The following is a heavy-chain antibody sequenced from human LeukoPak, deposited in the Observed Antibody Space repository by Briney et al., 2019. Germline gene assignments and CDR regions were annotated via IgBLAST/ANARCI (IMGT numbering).Heavy chain of an antibody. CDR3: ARGRWELLGPGDY. Sequence: PGRTLGNSWVDYGCTFNSYWTHWVRQAQGKGLVCVSRINSDGSSTTYADSVKGRFTISRDNAKNTLYLQMNSLRAEDTAVYYCARGRWELLGPGDYWGQGTLVAVSS. V-gene: IGHV3-74*01. J-gene: IGHJ4*02. D-gene: IGHD1-26*01. CDR2: INSDGSST. CDR1: GCTFNSYW.